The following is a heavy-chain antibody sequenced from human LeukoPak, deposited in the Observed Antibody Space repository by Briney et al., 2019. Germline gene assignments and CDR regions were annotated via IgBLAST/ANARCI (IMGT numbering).Heavy chain of an antibody. J-gene: IGHJ6*02. V-gene: IGHV4-39*01. CDR2: IYYSGST. CDR3: ARWQLVRGGAYYYYYGMDV. D-gene: IGHD6-6*01. Sequence: KPSETLSLTCTVSGGSISSSSYYWGWIRQPPGKGLEWIGSIYYSGSTYYNPSLKSRVTISVGTSKNQFSLKLSSVTAADTAVYYCARWQLVRGGAYYYYYGMDVWGQGTTVTVSS. CDR1: GGSISSSSYY.